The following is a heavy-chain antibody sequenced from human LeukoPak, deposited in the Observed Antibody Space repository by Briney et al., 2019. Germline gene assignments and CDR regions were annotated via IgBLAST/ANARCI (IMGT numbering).Heavy chain of an antibody. CDR1: GFTFSSYW. J-gene: IGHJ6*02. V-gene: IGHV3-74*01. CDR3: ARGSAYCSGGSCYGFPYGMDV. D-gene: IGHD2-15*01. Sequence: GGSLRLSCAASGFTFSSYWMHWVRQAPGKGLVWVSRINRDVSSTSYADSVKGRFTISRDNAKNTLYLQMNSLRADDTAVYYCARGSAYCSGGSCYGFPYGMDVWGQGTTVTVSS. CDR2: INRDVSST.